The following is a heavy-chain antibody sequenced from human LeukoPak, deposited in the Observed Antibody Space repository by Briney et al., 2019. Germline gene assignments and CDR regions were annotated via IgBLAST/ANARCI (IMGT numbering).Heavy chain of an antibody. CDR3: ARQVNDYGSGSYISWFDP. J-gene: IGHJ5*02. Sequence: SETLSLTCTVSGGSISSYYWSWIRQPPGKGLEWIGEINHSGSTYYNPSLKSRVTISVDTSKNQFSLKLSSVTAADTAVYYCARQVNDYGSGSYISWFDPWGQGTLVTVSS. V-gene: IGHV4-59*04. D-gene: IGHD3-10*01. CDR1: GGSISSYY. CDR2: INHSGST.